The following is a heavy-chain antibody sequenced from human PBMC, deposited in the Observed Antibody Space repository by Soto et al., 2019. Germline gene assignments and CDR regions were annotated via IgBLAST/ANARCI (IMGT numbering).Heavy chain of an antibody. CDR3: ARHTDGYYDILTGPPLYYYGMDV. D-gene: IGHD3-9*01. Sequence: ASVKVSCKGIGYSFTSHYMHWVRQAPGQGLEWMGTIHPGGVNIAYAQKFQGRVTMTKDTSTSTVYMELTSLTSEDTAVYYCARHTDGYYDILTGPPLYYYGMDVWGQGTTVTVS. CDR2: IHPGGVNI. J-gene: IGHJ6*02. CDR1: GYSFTSHY. V-gene: IGHV1-46*01.